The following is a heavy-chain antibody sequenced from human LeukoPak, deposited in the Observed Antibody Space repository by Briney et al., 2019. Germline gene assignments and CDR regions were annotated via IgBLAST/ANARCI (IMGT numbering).Heavy chain of an antibody. CDR1: RFTFCSYA. V-gene: IGHV3-23*01. CDR3: ARGVSYGSGSYIGDP. CDR2: ISGSGGST. D-gene: IGHD3-10*01. Sequence: GGSLRLSCAASRFTFCSYAMSWVRQAPGKGLEWVSAISGSGGSTYYADSVKGRFTISRDNSKNTFYLQMNSLRAEDSAVYYCARGVSYGSGSYIGDPWGQGTLVTVSS. J-gene: IGHJ5*02.